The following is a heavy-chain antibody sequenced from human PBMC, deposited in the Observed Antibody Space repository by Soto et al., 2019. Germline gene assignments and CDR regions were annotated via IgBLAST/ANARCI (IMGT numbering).Heavy chain of an antibody. J-gene: IGHJ4*02. Sequence: QVQLQESGPGLVKPSETLSLTCTVSGGSISSSYWSWIRQRPGKGLEWIGYIYDSGSTYYNSSLKSRVNKSVDTSKNHFSLKLNSVTAADTAVYYCARHLIYWGQGTPVTVSS. CDR3: ARHLIY. CDR1: GGSISSSY. V-gene: IGHV4-59*04. D-gene: IGHD2-21*01. CDR2: IYDSGST.